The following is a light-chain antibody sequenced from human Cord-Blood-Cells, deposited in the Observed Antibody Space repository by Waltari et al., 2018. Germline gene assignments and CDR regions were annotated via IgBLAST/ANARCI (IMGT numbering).Light chain of an antibody. J-gene: IGKJ3*01. CDR1: QSLLHSDGKTY. V-gene: IGKV2D-29*02. CDR3: MQSIQLPFT. CDR2: DVA. Sequence: DIVMTQTPLSLSVTPGQPASISCKSSQSLLHSDGKTYSYWYLQKPGQSTQLLIYDVANRSAGVPDRFSGGGSGTEFTPKISRVEAEDVGVYYCMQSIQLPFTFGPGTKVDIK.